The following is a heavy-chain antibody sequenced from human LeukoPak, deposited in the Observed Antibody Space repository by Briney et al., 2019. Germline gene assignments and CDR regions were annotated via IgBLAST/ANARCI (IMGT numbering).Heavy chain of an antibody. V-gene: IGHV4-59*01. CDR3: ATWVTVVYAFDI. CDR1: GASISSYY. CDR2: MDNSGST. J-gene: IGHJ3*02. D-gene: IGHD2-15*01. Sequence: ASETLSLTCTVPGASISSYYWNWLRQPPGKGLEWIGYMDNSGSTNYNPSLKSRVTISADTSKNQFSLRLSSVTAADTAVYYCATWVTVVYAFDIWGQGTMVTVSS.